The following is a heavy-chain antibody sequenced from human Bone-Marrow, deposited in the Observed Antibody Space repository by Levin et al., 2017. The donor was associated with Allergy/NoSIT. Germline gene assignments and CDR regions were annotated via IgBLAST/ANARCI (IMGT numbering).Heavy chain of an antibody. D-gene: IGHD2-21*01. CDR1: GGSIRNSGYF. CDR2: IYYSGAT. J-gene: IGHJ6*03. Sequence: PSETLSLTCTVSGGSIRNSGYFWGWIRQPPGTGLEWIGSIYYSGATYYSLSLESRATISEDPSKNQFSLNVTSVTAADTGVYYCARLFAYYMDIWGKGTTVIVS. V-gene: IGHV4-39*01. CDR3: ARLFAYYMDI.